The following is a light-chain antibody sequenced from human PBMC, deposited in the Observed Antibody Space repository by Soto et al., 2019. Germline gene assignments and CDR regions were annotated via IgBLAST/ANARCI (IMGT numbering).Light chain of an antibody. CDR2: GAS. V-gene: IGKV1-39*01. Sequence: DLQMNQSPSSLSASVGDRVTITCGASQPISNYLNWYQQKAGEAPKVLIFGASSLQTGVPSKFSGSGYGTDFTLIINNLHPDDFATYYCQQTHAVPLTFGQGTRLEI. CDR1: QPISNY. J-gene: IGKJ5*01. CDR3: QQTHAVPLT.